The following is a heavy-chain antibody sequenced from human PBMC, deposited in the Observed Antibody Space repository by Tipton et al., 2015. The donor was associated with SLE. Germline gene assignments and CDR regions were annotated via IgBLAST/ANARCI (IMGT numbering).Heavy chain of an antibody. CDR2: ITTSNGNA. Sequence: QSGPEVKKPGASVKVSCKASGYTFSSDGINWVRRAPGQGLEWVGWITTSNGNAYPAQKLQDKVIMTTDASTSTAYMELRGLTSDGTDVYYCARGPFLSGYYPVFDYWGQGTLVTVSS. CDR1: GYTFSSDG. D-gene: IGHD3-9*01. CDR3: ARGPFLSGYYPVFDY. V-gene: IGHV1-18*01. J-gene: IGHJ4*02.